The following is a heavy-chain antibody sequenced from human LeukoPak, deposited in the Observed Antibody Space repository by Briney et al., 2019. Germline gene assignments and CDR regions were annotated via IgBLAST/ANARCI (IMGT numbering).Heavy chain of an antibody. CDR2: ISYSGSP. D-gene: IGHD6-13*01. CDR3: ATRIAAAGTPWDY. J-gene: IGHJ4*02. CDR1: GGSIRNSAYY. V-gene: IGHV4-39*01. Sequence: SETLSLTCSVSGGSIRNSAYYWGWIRQPPGKGLEWIGSISYSGSPNYNPSLKSRVTISVDTSKHQFSLKLSSVTAADTAVYYCATRIAAAGTPWDYWGQGTLVTVSS.